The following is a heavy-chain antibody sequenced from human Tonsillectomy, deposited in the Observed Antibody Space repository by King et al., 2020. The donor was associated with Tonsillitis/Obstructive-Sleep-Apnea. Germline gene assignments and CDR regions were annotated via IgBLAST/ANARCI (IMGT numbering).Heavy chain of an antibody. CDR2: INAGNGNT. D-gene: IGHD2-2*01. J-gene: IGHJ6*03. V-gene: IGHV1-3*01. CDR1: GYTFTTYA. Sequence: VQLVQSGAEVKKPGASVKASCKASGYTFTTYAIHWVRQAPGQRLEWMGWINAGNGNTKYSQKFQGRVTITRDTSASTAYMELSSLRSEDTAVYYSARDGGQSVVYYYMDVWGKGTTVTVSS. CDR3: ARDGGQSVVYYYMDV.